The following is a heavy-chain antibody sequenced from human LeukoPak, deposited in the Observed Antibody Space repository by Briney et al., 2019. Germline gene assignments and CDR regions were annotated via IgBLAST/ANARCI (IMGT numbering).Heavy chain of an antibody. D-gene: IGHD1-26*01. V-gene: IGHV4-30-2*01. CDR3: AREVLYSGSYWGHDAFDI. Sequence: PSETLSLTCAVSGGSISSGGYSWSWIRQPPGKGLEWIGYIFYSGGTYYNPSLKSRVTISVDRSKNQFSLKLSSVTAADTAVYYCAREVLYSGSYWGHDAFDIWGQGTMVTVSS. J-gene: IGHJ3*02. CDR2: IFYSGGT. CDR1: GGSISSGGYS.